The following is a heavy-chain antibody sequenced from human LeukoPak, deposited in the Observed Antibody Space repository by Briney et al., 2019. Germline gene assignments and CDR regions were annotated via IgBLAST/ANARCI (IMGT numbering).Heavy chain of an antibody. V-gene: IGHV3-30*18. Sequence: GRSLRLSCAASGFAFDAFGIHRVRQAPGKGLEWVAVISSDGSKEYYGDSVKGRFTISRDNSKNMLYLQMNSLRAEDSGVYYCAKSGGYCTDGICYHFDYWGQGTLVTVSS. D-gene: IGHD2-8*01. CDR1: GFAFDAFG. J-gene: IGHJ4*02. CDR3: AKSGGYCTDGICYHFDY. CDR2: ISSDGSKE.